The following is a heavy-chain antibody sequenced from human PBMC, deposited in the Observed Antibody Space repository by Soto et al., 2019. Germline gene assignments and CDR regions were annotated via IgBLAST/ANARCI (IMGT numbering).Heavy chain of an antibody. J-gene: IGHJ4*02. CDR2: TSYDGSNK. Sequence: GGSLRLSCAASAFTLRGYAMHWVRQAPGKGREWVAGTSYDGSNKYYEDSVKGRFTISRDNSKNTLFLQMDSLSAEDTAVYYCARELSVVITHFDNWGQGTLVIVAS. V-gene: IGHV3-30-3*01. D-gene: IGHD3-22*01. CDR1: AFTLRGYA. CDR3: ARELSVVITHFDN.